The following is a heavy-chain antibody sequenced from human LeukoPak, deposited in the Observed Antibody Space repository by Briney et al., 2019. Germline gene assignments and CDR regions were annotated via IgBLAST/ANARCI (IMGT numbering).Heavy chain of an antibody. CDR3: ARDSSDYYDSRFDY. V-gene: IGHV3-23*01. J-gene: IGHJ4*02. CDR1: GFRFSDYA. CDR2: ISGSGGVI. D-gene: IGHD3-22*01. Sequence: PGGSLRLSCAASGFRFSDYAVVWVRQAPGKGLEWVSGISGSGGVIRYADSVKDRFIISRDNSKNTLYLQMNSLRAEDTAVYYCARDSSDYYDSRFDYWGRGTLVTVSS.